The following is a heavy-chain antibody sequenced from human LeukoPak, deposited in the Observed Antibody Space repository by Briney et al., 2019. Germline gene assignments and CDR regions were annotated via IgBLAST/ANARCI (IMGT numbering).Heavy chain of an antibody. CDR3: ARAFTMVRGVITHY. CDR1: GRTFTSYD. CDR2: MNPNSGST. V-gene: IGHV1-8*01. D-gene: IGHD3-10*01. J-gene: IGHJ4*02. Sequence: WSSVKVSCKASGRTFTSYDINWVRQATGQGLEWMGWMNPNSGSTGYAQKFQGRVTMTRNTSISTAYMELSSLRSEDTAVYYCARAFTMVRGVITHYWGQGILVTVSS.